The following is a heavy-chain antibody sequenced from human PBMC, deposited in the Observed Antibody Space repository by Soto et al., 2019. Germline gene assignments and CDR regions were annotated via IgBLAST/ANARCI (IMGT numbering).Heavy chain of an antibody. J-gene: IGHJ4*02. V-gene: IGHV1-3*01. CDR3: ARGRWTQTTADYYLDY. D-gene: IGHD1-1*01. CDR2: INAGNGHT. CDR1: GYTFTNYA. Sequence: QVHLVQSATEVKMPGASVKLSCKASGYTFTNYAIHWVRQAPGQRLGWMVWINAGNGHTKYSQKFQGRVTVTRDPSATTAYMELSSLRSEDTAVYYCARGRWTQTTADYYLDYWGQGTLVTVSS.